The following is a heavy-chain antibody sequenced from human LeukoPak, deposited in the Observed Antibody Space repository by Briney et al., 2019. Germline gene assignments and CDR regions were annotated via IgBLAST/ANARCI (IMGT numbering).Heavy chain of an antibody. V-gene: IGHV4-4*02. J-gene: IGHJ4*02. CDR1: GGSISSNNW. CDR3: ARVNINNWHSCDY. CDR2: IYHSGSP. Sequence: PSGTLSLTCAVSGGSISSNNWWGWVRQPPGKGLEWIGEIYHSGSPNYNPSLKSRVTISVDKSRNHFSLNLSSVTAADTAVYFCARVNINNWHSCDYWGQGTLVTVSS. D-gene: IGHD1-1*01.